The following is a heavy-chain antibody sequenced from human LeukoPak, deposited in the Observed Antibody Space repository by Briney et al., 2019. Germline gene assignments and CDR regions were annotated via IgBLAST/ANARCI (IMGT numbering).Heavy chain of an antibody. Sequence: GGSLRLSCAASGFTFSSYAMHWVRQAPGKGLEWVAVISYDGSNKYYADSVKGRFTISRDNSKNTLYLQMNSLRAEDTAVYYCARDRSSSRDAFDIWGQGTMVTVSS. CDR2: ISYDGSNK. D-gene: IGHD6-13*01. J-gene: IGHJ3*02. V-gene: IGHV3-30-3*01. CDR1: GFTFSSYA. CDR3: ARDRSSSRDAFDI.